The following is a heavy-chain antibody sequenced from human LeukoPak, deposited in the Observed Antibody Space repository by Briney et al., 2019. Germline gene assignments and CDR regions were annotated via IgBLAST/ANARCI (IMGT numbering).Heavy chain of an antibody. V-gene: IGHV4-30-4*01. D-gene: IGHD4-23*01. Sequence: SQTLSLTCTVSGGSISSGDYYWSWIRQPPGKGLEWIGYIYYSGSTYYNPSLKSRVTISVDTSKNQFSLKLSSVTAADTARYYCARHLSAYGGYSAFDLWGQGTLVTVSS. J-gene: IGHJ4*02. CDR2: IYYSGST. CDR3: ARHLSAYGGYSAFDL. CDR1: GGSISSGDYY.